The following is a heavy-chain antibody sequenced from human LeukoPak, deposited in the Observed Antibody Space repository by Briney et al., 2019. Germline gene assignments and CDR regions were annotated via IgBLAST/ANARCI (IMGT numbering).Heavy chain of an antibody. V-gene: IGHV3-30-3*01. CDR3: ARSRFKLEQYNLDY. J-gene: IGHJ4*02. CDR1: GFTFSSYA. CDR2: ISYDGSNK. D-gene: IGHD1/OR15-1a*01. Sequence: QAGGSLRLSCAASGFTFSSYAMPWVRQAPGKGLEWVAVISYDGSNKYYADSVKGRFTISRDNSKNTLYLQMNSLRAEDTAVYYCARSRFKLEQYNLDYWGQGTLVTVSS.